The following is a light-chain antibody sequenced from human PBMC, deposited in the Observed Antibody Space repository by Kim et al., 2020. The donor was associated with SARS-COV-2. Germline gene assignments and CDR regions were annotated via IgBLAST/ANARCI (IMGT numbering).Light chain of an antibody. CDR2: SAS. Sequence: IRMTQSPSSLSASTGDRVTITCRASQGISSHLAWYQQKPGTAPKLLIYSASTLQRGVPSRFSGSGSGTDFTLTISCLQSEYFATFQCQKYYSYPYACGQGTNLE. CDR1: QGISSH. V-gene: IGKV1-8*01. CDR3: QKYYSYPYA. J-gene: IGKJ2*01.